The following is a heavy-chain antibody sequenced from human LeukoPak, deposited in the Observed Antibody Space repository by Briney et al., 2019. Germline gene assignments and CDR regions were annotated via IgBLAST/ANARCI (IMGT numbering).Heavy chain of an antibody. J-gene: IGHJ4*02. Sequence: GGSLRLSCAASGFSFSSNSMHWVRQAPGKGLERVADMSYDGRKKNHADSVKGRFTISRDNSKNTLYLQMNSLRAEDTAVYYCAKSSGSSWFHFDYWGQGTLVTVSS. CDR3: AKSSGSSWFHFDY. V-gene: IGHV3-30-3*02. CDR2: MSYDGRKK. CDR1: GFSFSSNS. D-gene: IGHD6-13*01.